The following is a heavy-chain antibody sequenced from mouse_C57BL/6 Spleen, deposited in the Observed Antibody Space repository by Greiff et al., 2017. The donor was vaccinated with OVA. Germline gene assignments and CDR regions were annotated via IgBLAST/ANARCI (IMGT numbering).Heavy chain of an antibody. CDR3: ARGYYYGSSSYYFDY. Sequence: VQLQQSGPGLVKPSQSLSLTCSVTGYSITSGYYWNWIRQFPGNKLEWMGYISYDGSNNYNPSLKNRISITRDTSKNQFFLKLNSVTTEDTATYYCARGYYYGSSSYYFDYWGQGTTLTVSS. CDR1: GYSITSGYY. V-gene: IGHV3-6*01. CDR2: ISYDGSN. D-gene: IGHD1-1*01. J-gene: IGHJ2*01.